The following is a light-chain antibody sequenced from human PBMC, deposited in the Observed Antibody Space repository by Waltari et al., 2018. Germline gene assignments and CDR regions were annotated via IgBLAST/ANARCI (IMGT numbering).Light chain of an antibody. J-gene: IGKJ1*01. V-gene: IGKV4-1*01. CDR3: QQYLSAPRT. CDR1: QSLLYSSNNKNY. CDR2: WAS. Sequence: DIVMTQSPDSLAVSLGERATINCWSSQSLLYSSNNKNYLAWYQQKPGQPPKLRIYWASTRESGVPDRFGGSGSGSDFTLTISSLQAEDVAVYYCQQYLSAPRTFGQGTKVEVK.